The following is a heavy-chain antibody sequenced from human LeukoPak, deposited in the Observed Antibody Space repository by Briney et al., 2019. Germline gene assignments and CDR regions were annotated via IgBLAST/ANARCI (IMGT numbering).Heavy chain of an antibody. J-gene: IGHJ3*02. V-gene: IGHV1-2*02. CDR2: INPNSGGT. D-gene: IGHD3-22*01. CDR3: ARDRLYDSPWSGAFDI. Sequence: GASVKVSCKASGYTFTGYYMHWVRQAPGQGLEWMGWINPNSGGTNYAQKFQGRVTMTRDTSISTAYMELSRLRSDDTAVYYCARDRLYDSPWSGAFDIWGQGTMVTVSS. CDR1: GYTFTGYY.